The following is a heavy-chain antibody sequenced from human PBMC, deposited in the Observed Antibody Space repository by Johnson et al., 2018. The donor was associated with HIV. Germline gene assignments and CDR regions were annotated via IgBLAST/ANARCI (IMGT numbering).Heavy chain of an antibody. V-gene: IGHV3-13*01. J-gene: IGHJ3*02. Sequence: GLKQPGGSLRLSCAASGFTFSSYDMHWVRQATGKGLEWVSTIGTAGDTYYPGSVKGRFTVSREDAKNSLYLQMNSMRAGDTALYYCARAVCRGGRCYSHDAFDIWVQGTMVTVSS. CDR3: ARAVCRGGRCYSHDAFDI. CDR2: IGTAGDT. CDR1: GFTFSSYD. D-gene: IGHD2-15*01.